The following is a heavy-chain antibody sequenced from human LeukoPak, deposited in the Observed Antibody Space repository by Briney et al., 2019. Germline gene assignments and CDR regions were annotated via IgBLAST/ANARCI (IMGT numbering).Heavy chain of an antibody. V-gene: IGHV4-39*07. CDR1: GGSISSSSYY. CDR2: IYYSGST. CDR3: ARDPAPHYDFWSGYPGNWFDP. D-gene: IGHD3-3*01. J-gene: IGHJ5*02. Sequence: SETLSLTCTVSGGSISSSSYYWGWIRQPPGKGLEWIGSIYYSGSTYYNPSIKSRVTISVDTSKNQFSLKLSSVTAADTAVYYCARDPAPHYDFWSGYPGNWFDPWGQGTLVTVSS.